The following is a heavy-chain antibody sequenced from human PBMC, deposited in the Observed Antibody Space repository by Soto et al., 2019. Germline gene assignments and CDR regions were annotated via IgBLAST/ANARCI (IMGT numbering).Heavy chain of an antibody. Sequence: QVQLVQSGAEVKKPGASVKVSCKASGYTFTSYGISWVRQAPGQGLEWMGWISAYNGNTNHAQQLQGRVTMTTDTSPSRDYMELRSLRSDDTAVYYCARDLVVAATQRNSWFDPWGQGTLVTVSS. CDR1: GYTFTSYG. J-gene: IGHJ5*02. CDR3: ARDLVVAATQRNSWFDP. V-gene: IGHV1-18*01. D-gene: IGHD2-15*01. CDR2: ISAYNGNT.